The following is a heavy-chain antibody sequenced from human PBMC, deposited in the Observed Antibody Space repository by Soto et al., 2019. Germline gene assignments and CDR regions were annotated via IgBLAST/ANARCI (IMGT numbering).Heavy chain of an antibody. Sequence: QVQLVQSGAEVKKPGSSVKVSCKASGGTFSSYAISWVRQAPGQGLEWMGGIISIFGTANYAQKFQGRVTLTADDSTSTAYMELSSLRSEDTAVYYCARHVPAAGYYYGMDVWGQGTTVTVSS. CDR2: IISIFGTA. V-gene: IGHV1-69*12. CDR1: GGTFSSYA. J-gene: IGHJ6*02. CDR3: ARHVPAAGYYYGMDV. D-gene: IGHD2-2*01.